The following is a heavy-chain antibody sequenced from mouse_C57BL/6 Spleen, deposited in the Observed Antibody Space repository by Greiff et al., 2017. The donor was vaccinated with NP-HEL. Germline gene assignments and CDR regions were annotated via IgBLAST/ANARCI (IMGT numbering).Heavy chain of an antibody. CDR2: ISSGSSTL. CDR3: ARDLDY. J-gene: IGHJ3*01. CDR1: GFTFGDYG. Sequence: VRRVESGGGLVKPGGSLKLSCAASGFTFGDYGRHWVRQAPEKGLEGVAYISSGSSTLYNADRVKGRFTISRENAKNTLFLQMTSLRFEDTAMYYCARDLDYWGQGTLVTVSA. V-gene: IGHV5-17*01.